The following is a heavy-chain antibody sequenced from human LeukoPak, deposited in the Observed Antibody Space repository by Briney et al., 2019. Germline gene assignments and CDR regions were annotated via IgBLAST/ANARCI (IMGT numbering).Heavy chain of an antibody. CDR1: GFTFSSYW. D-gene: IGHD5-18*01. Sequence: PGGSLRLSCAASGFTFSSYWMSWVRQAPGKGLEWVANIKQDGSEKYYVDSVKGRFTISRDNAKNSLYLQMNSLRAEDTAVYYCARGIQLWLQDWYFDLWGRGTLVPVSS. CDR3: ARGIQLWLQDWYFDL. CDR2: IKQDGSEK. V-gene: IGHV3-7*05. J-gene: IGHJ2*01.